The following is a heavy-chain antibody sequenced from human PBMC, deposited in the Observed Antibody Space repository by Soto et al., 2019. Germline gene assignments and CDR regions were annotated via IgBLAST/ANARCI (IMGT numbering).Heavy chain of an antibody. CDR1: GYTFTSYY. V-gene: IGHV1-46*03. CDR3: ARAQYGSGKRFDP. J-gene: IGHJ5*02. Sequence: QVQLVQSGAEVKKPGASVKVSCKASGYTFTSYYMHWVRQAPGQGLEWMGIINPSGGSTSYAQKVPGRVXXTXDXXTSTVYMELSSLRSEDTAVYYCARAQYGSGKRFDPWGQGTLVTVSS. D-gene: IGHD3-10*01. CDR2: INPSGGST.